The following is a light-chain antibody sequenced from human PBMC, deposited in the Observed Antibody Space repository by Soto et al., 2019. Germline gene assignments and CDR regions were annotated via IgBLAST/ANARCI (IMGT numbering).Light chain of an antibody. V-gene: IGLV8-61*01. CDR3: VLYMGSGISV. CDR2: GTN. Sequence: QTVVTQEPSFSVSPGGTVTLTCGLSSGSVSSIYYPSWYQQTPGQAPRTLIYGTNTRSSGVPDRFSGSILGNKAALTITGAQADDESDYYCVLYMGSGISVFGGGTKLTVL. J-gene: IGLJ2*01. CDR1: SGSVSSIYY.